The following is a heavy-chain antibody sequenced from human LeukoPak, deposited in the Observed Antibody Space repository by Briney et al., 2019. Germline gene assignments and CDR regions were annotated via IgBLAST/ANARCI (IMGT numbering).Heavy chain of an antibody. CDR1: GGSISSYY. Sequence: PSETLSLTCTVSGGSISSYYWSWIRQPPGKGLEWIGYIYYSGSTHYNPSLKSRVTISVDTSKNQFSLKLSSVTAADTAVYYCAREIVDTAMAPYYYYYYMDVWGKGTTVTISS. J-gene: IGHJ6*03. D-gene: IGHD5-18*01. V-gene: IGHV4-59*12. CDR3: AREIVDTAMAPYYYYYYMDV. CDR2: IYYSGST.